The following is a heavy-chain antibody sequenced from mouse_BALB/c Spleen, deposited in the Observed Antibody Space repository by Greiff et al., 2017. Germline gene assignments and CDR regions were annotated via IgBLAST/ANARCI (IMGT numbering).Heavy chain of an antibody. CDR3: ARLPFAY. Sequence: EVKLVESGPELVKPGASVKVSCKASGYAFTSYNMYWVKQSHGKSLEWIGYIDPYNGGTSYNQKFKGKATLTVDKSSSTAYMHLNSLTSEDSAVYYCARLPFAYWGQGTLVTVSA. CDR2: IDPYNGGT. J-gene: IGHJ3*01. V-gene: IGHV1S135*01. CDR1: GYAFTSYN. D-gene: IGHD5-5*01.